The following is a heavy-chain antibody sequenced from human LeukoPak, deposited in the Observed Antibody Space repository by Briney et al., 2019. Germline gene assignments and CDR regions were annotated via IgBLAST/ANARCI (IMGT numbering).Heavy chain of an antibody. CDR3: AKTGDYFDSSDYYLSDAFDI. J-gene: IGHJ3*02. V-gene: IGHV3-23*01. Sequence: GRTLSLSRAVSVFTLSTYAMSGVRQAPGTGREEVSAISGSGGGTYCADSVKGRFSISRDNSKTTLYLQMNSLRADDTAIYYCAKTGDYFDSSDYYLSDAFDIWGQGTMVTFSS. CDR1: VFTLSTYA. CDR2: ISGSGGGT. D-gene: IGHD3-22*01.